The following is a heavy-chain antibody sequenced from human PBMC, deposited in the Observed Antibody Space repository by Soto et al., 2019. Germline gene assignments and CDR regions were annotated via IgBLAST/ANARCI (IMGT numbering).Heavy chain of an antibody. CDR3: ARDLWGYCGTDCYPLDV. V-gene: IGHV4-59*01. D-gene: IGHD2-21*02. J-gene: IGHJ6*02. CDR1: GGSLSGYY. Sequence: SETLSLTCTVSGGSLSGYYWSWIRQPPGKGLEWIGYIYYSGRTNYNPSLKSRVTISVDTSKNQFSLKLNSVTAADTAVYYCARDLWGYCGTDCYPLDVWGQGTTVTVSS. CDR2: IYYSGRT.